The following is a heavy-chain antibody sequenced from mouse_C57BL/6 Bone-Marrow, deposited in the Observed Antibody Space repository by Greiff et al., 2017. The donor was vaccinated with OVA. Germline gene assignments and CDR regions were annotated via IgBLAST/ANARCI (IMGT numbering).Heavy chain of an antibody. CDR2: INPNNGGT. CDR3: ARRYYGWYFDV. J-gene: IGHJ1*03. D-gene: IGHD1-1*01. V-gene: IGHV1-26*01. Sequence: EVQLQQSGPELVKPGASVKISCKASGYTFTDYYMNWVKQSHGKSLEWIGDINPNNGGTSYNQKFKGKATMTVDKSSSTAYMELRSLTSEDSAVDYCARRYYGWYFDVWGTGTTVTVSS. CDR1: GYTFTDYY.